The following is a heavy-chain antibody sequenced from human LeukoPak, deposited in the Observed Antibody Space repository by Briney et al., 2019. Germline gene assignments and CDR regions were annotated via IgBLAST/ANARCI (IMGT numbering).Heavy chain of an antibody. CDR2: MNPNTGRT. CDR3: ARLSQTPGYSSGGYYYLGY. Sequence: GASVKVSCKASRYTFSSYDINWVREAAGQGLEWMGWMNPNTGRTGFAQKFQGRLTMTRDTSISTAYMELSSLRSEDTAVYYCARLSQTPGYSSGGYYYLGYWGQGTPVTVSS. CDR1: RYTFSSYD. D-gene: IGHD2-15*01. J-gene: IGHJ4*02. V-gene: IGHV1-8*01.